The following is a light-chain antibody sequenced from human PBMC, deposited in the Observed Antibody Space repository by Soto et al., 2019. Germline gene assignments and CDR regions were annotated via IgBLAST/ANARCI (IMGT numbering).Light chain of an antibody. CDR1: QSVLYSSNNKNY. J-gene: IGKJ1*01. Sequence: IVMTQSPDSLAVSLGERATINCKSSQSVLYSSNNKNYLAWYQQKPGQPPKLLIYWASTRESGVPDRFSGSGSGTDFTLTISSLQAEDVAVYNCQQYFGPPTWTFGQGTKVEIK. V-gene: IGKV4-1*01. CDR2: WAS. CDR3: QQYFGPPTWT.